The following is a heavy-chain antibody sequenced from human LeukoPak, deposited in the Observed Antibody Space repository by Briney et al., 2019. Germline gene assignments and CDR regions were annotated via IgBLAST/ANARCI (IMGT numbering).Heavy chain of an antibody. CDR1: GGSISSYY. V-gene: IGHV4-4*07. CDR2: IYTSGST. D-gene: IGHD4-17*01. CDR3: ARGKDEYGDPGPFDY. Sequence: SETLSLTCTASGGSISSYYWSWIRQPAGKGLEWIGRIYTSGSTNYNPSLKSRVTISVDTSKNQFSLNLSSVTAADTAVYYCARGKDEYGDPGPFDYWGQGTLVTVSS. J-gene: IGHJ4*02.